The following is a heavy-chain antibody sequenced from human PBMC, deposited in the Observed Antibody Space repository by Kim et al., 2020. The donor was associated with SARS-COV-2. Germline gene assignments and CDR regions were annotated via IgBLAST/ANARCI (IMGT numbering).Heavy chain of an antibody. D-gene: IGHD3-3*01. J-gene: IGHJ4*02. V-gene: IGHV3-21*01. Sequence: SYADSVKGGFTISKDNAKNSLYLQMNSLRAEDTAVYYCARGRFLVWSSDYWGQGTLVTVSS. CDR3: ARGRFLVWSSDY.